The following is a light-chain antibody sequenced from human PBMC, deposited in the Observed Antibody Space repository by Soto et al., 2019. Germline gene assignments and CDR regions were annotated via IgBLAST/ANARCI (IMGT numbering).Light chain of an antibody. J-gene: IGLJ1*01. CDR3: SSYTSSSTHYV. CDR1: SSDVGGYNY. Sequence: QSALTQPASVSWSPGQSITLSCTGTSSDVGGYNYVSWYQQHPGKAPKLMIYDVSNRPSGVSNRFSGSKSGNTASLTISGLQAEDEADYYCSSYTSSSTHYVFGTGTKLTVL. V-gene: IGLV2-14*01. CDR2: DVS.